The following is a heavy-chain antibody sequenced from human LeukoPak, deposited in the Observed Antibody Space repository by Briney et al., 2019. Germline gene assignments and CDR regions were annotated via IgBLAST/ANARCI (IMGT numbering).Heavy chain of an antibody. J-gene: IGHJ3*02. D-gene: IGHD3-22*01. CDR2: ISSNGGST. Sequence: GGSLRLSCAASGFTFSSYAMHWVRQAPGKGLEYVSAISSNGGSTYYANSVKGRFTISRDNSKNTLYLQMGSLRAEDMAVYYCARSHRPPYYYDSSGSPDAFDIWGQGTMVTVSS. CDR1: GFTFSSYA. CDR3: ARSHRPPYYYDSSGSPDAFDI. V-gene: IGHV3-64*01.